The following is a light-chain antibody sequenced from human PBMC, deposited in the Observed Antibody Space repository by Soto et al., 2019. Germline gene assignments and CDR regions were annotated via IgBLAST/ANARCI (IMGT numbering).Light chain of an antibody. Sequence: QFVLTQPASVSGSPGQSIAISCTGTSSDVGGYNYVSWYQLHPDKAPKLIIYDVSNRPSGVSNRFSGSKSGNTASLTISGLQPEDEADYYCSSYTSSITRVFGTGTKVTVL. CDR3: SSYTSSITRV. CDR1: SSDVGGYNY. V-gene: IGLV2-14*01. J-gene: IGLJ1*01. CDR2: DVS.